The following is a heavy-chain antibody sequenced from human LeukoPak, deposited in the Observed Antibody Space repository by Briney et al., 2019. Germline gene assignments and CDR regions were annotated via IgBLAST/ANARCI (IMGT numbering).Heavy chain of an antibody. V-gene: IGHV3-7*01. J-gene: IGHJ5*02. CDR2: IKQDGSEK. CDR3: AREAGYGWFDP. Sequence: GGSLRLSCAASGFTFSSYWMSWVRPAPGKGLEWVANIKQDGSEKYYVDSVKGRFTISRDNAKNSLYLQMNSLRAEDTAVYYCAREAGYGWFDPWGQGTLVTVSS. D-gene: IGHD5-12*01. CDR1: GFTFSSYW.